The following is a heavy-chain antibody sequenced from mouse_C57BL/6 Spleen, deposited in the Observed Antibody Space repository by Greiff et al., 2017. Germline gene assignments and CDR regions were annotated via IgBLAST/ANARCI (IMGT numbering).Heavy chain of an antibody. Sequence: VKLQQSGPELVKPGASVKISCKASGYAFGSSWMNWVKQRPGKGLEWIGRIYPGDGDTNYNGKFKGKATLTADKSSSTAYMQLSSLTSEDSAVYFCARSDYGSPAWFAYWGQGTLVTVSA. CDR2: IYPGDGDT. D-gene: IGHD1-1*01. CDR1: GYAFGSSW. CDR3: ARSDYGSPAWFAY. J-gene: IGHJ3*01. V-gene: IGHV1-82*01.